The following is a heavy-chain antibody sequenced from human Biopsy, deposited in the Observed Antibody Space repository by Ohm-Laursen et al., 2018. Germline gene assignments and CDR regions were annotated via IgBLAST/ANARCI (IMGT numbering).Heavy chain of an antibody. CDR3: ARGQDYGGNKAFDI. D-gene: IGHD4-23*01. Sequence: GTLPLTCTVSGGPMIHYYWNWIRQSPGKGLEWIAYIYSSGITNYNPSLKSRLTISIDTSKNQFSLKLNSMTTADTAVYYCARGQDYGGNKAFDIWGQGTKVTVSP. J-gene: IGHJ3*02. V-gene: IGHV4-59*01. CDR1: GGPMIHYY. CDR2: IYSSGIT.